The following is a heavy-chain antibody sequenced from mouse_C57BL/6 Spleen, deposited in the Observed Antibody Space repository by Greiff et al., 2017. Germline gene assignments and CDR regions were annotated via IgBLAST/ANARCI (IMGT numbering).Heavy chain of an antibody. CDR2: IWRGGST. CDR1: GFSLTSYG. J-gene: IGHJ4*01. V-gene: IGHV2-5*01. Sequence: VHLVESGPGLVQPSQSLSITCTVSGFSLTSYGVHWVRQSPGKGLEWLGVIWRGGSTDYNAAFMSRLSITKDNSKSQVFFKMNSLQADDTAIYYCAKNGDGSSLYAMDYWGQGTSVTVSS. CDR3: AKNGDGSSLYAMDY. D-gene: IGHD1-1*01.